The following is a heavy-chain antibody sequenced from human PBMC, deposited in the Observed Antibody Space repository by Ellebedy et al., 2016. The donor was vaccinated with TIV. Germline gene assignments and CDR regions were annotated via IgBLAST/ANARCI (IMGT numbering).Heavy chain of an antibody. CDR3: ARGIEPNGMDV. V-gene: IGHV1-18*01. J-gene: IGHJ6*02. CDR2: ISAYNGNT. D-gene: IGHD1-14*01. CDR1: GYTFTSYG. Sequence: AASVKVSCKASGYTFTSYGISWVRQAPGQGLEWMGWISAYNGNTNYAQKLQGRVTMTRDTSISTAYMELSRLRSDDTAVYYCARGIEPNGMDVWGQGTTVTVSS.